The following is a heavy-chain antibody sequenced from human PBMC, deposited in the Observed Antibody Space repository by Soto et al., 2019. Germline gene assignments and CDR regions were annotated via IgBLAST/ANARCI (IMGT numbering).Heavy chain of an antibody. D-gene: IGHD4-17*01. CDR1: GGSISSYY. CDR2: IYYSGST. CDR3: ARDRTGTLDYRHSHYYYYMDV. J-gene: IGHJ6*03. Sequence: SETLSLTCTVSGGSISSYYWSWIRQPPGKGLEWIGYIYYSGSTNYNPSLKSRVTISVDTSKNQFSLKLSSVTAADTAVYYCARDRTGTLDYRHSHYYYYMDVWGKGTTVTVSS. V-gene: IGHV4-59*01.